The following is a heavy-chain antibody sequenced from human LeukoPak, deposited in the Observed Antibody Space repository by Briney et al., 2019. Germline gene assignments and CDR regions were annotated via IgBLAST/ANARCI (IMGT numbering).Heavy chain of an antibody. CDR2: ISGDGGST. CDR1: GFTFDDYA. J-gene: IGHJ1*01. V-gene: IGHV3-43*02. Sequence: PGGSLRLSCAASGFTFDDYAMHWVRKAPGKGLEWVSLISGDGGSTYYADSVKGRFTISRDNSKNSLYLQMNSLRTEDTALYYYAKDVGPEYCQHWGQGTLVTVSS. CDR3: AKDVGPEYCQH.